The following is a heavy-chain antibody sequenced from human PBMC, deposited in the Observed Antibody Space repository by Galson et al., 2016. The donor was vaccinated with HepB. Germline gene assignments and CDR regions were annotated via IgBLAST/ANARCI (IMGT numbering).Heavy chain of an antibody. D-gene: IGHD1-14*01. CDR3: VKDTAKWPTVNWFDF. V-gene: IGHV3-9*01. CDR1: GFPFDDYA. J-gene: IGHJ5*01. CDR2: VSYNSDTI. Sequence: SLRLSCAGSGFPFDDYAMHWVRQPPGKGLEWVSGVSYNSDTIDYAASVKGRFTASRDNAKNTLYLQMTGLMTEDTALYYCVKDTAKWPTVNWFDFWGQGTLVIVSS.